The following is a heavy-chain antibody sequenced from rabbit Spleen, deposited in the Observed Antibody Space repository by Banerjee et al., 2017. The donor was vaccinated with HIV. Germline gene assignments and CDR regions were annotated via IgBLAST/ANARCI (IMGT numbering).Heavy chain of an antibody. J-gene: IGHJ4*01. CDR2: IDPVFGIT. Sequence: RLKESGGGLVQPGGSLKLSCKASGFDFSSYYMNWVRQAPGKGLEWIGYIDPVFGITYYASWVNGRFTVTSHNAQNTLYLQLNSLTAADTATYFCARDASGSGFYTFSLWGPGTLVTVS. CDR3: ARDASGSGFYTFSL. CDR1: GFDFSSYY. V-gene: IGHV1S7*01. D-gene: IGHD1-1*01.